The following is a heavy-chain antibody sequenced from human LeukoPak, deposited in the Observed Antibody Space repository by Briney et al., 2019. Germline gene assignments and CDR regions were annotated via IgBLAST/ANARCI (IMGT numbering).Heavy chain of an antibody. J-gene: IGHJ3*02. Sequence: GGSLRLSCAASGFTFSSYSMNWVRQAPGKGLEWVSSISSSSSYIYYADSVKGRFTISRDNAKNSLYLQMNSLRAEDTAVYYCASLGVRGVLHAFDIWGQGTMATVSS. D-gene: IGHD3-10*01. CDR3: ASLGVRGVLHAFDI. CDR1: GFTFSSYS. V-gene: IGHV3-21*01. CDR2: ISSSSSYI.